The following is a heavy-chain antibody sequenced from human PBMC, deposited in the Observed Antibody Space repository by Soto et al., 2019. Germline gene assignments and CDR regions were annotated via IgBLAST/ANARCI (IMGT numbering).Heavy chain of an antibody. V-gene: IGHV3-74*01. Sequence: EVQLVESGGGLVQPGGSLRLSCAASGFTFSSYWMHWVRQAPGKGLVWVSRINSDGSSTSYADSVKGRFTISRDNAKNTLYLQMNSLRAEDTAVYYCARALGGSSWYPWDNWFDPWGQGTLVTVSS. CDR1: GFTFSSYW. CDR3: ARALGGSSWYPWDNWFDP. J-gene: IGHJ5*02. CDR2: INSDGSST. D-gene: IGHD6-13*01.